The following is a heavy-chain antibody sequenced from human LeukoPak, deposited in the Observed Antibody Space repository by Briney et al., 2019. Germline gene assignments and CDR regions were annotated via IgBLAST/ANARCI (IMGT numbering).Heavy chain of an antibody. CDR2: IYYSGST. J-gene: IGHJ4*02. CDR3: ARMNSDGGTDY. CDR1: RGSISSSSYY. Sequence: SETLSLTCTVSRGSISSSSYYWGWIRQPPGKGLEWIGSIYYSGSTYYNPSLKSRVTISVDTSKNQFSLKLSSVTAADTAVYYCARMNSDGGTDYWGQGTLVTVSS. D-gene: IGHD1-1*01. V-gene: IGHV4-39*01.